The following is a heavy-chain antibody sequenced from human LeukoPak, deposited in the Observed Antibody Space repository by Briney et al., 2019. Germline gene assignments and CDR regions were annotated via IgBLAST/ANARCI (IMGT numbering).Heavy chain of an antibody. CDR3: ARVAYIAAAGTSYYYYGMDV. V-gene: IGHV1-18*01. Sequence: ASVKVSCKASGYTFTSYGISWVRQAPGQGLEWMGWISAYNGNTNYAQKLQGRVTMTTDTSTSTAYMELRSLRSDDTAVYYCARVAYIAAAGTSYYYYGMDVWGQGTTVTVSS. D-gene: IGHD6-13*01. CDR1: GYTFTSYG. CDR2: ISAYNGNT. J-gene: IGHJ6*02.